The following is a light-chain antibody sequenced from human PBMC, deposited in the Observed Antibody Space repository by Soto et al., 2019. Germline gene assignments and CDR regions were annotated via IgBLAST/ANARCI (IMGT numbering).Light chain of an antibody. CDR2: GAS. J-gene: IGKJ4*01. CDR3: QQFSSYPLT. CDR1: QSVSNNY. Sequence: ETMMTQSPGTLSLSPGERATLSCRASQSVSNNYLAWYQQKPGQAPRLLIYGASNRATGIPDRFSGSGSGTDFTLTISRLEPEDFAVYYCQQFSSYPLTFGGGTKVDIK. V-gene: IGKV3-20*01.